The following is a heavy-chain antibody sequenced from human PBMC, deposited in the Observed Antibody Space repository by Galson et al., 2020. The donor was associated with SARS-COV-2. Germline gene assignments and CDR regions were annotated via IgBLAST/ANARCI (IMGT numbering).Heavy chain of an antibody. CDR2: IFWDDDK. CDR1: GFSLNTDGVA. D-gene: IGHD1-26*01. J-gene: IGHJ4*02. Sequence: SGPTLVKPTQTLTLTCTFSGFSLNTDGVAVTWIRQPPGKALAWLAIIFWDDDKRFSPSLESRLTITKDTSKNQVVLTMTNMDPVDTATYFCAHITDPTTSVDYWGQGTLVTVSS. V-gene: IGHV2-5*02. CDR3: AHITDPTTSVDY.